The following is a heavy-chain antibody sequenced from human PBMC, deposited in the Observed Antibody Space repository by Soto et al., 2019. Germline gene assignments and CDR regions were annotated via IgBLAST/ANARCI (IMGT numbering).Heavy chain of an antibody. CDR3: ARGLTYDY. J-gene: IGHJ4*02. CDR2: IYYSGST. Sequence: PSETLSLTCTVSGGSISSYYWSWIRQPPGKGLEWIGYIYYSGSTYYNPSLKSRVTISVDTSKNQFSLKLSSVTAADTAVYYCARGLTYDYWGQGTLVTVSS. CDR1: GGSISSYY. V-gene: IGHV4-59*12.